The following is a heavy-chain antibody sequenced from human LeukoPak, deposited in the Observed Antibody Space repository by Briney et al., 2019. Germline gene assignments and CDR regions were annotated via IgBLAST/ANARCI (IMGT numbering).Heavy chain of an antibody. CDR3: AKADYYDSNTYRAQFFQH. CDR1: GFTFSGYA. Sequence: GGSLRLSCAASGFTFSGYAMSWVRQAQENGLEWVAFISGSGISTYNADSVKGRFTISRDNSKNTLYLQMNSLRAEDTAVYYCAKADYYDSNTYRAQFFQHWGQGTLVTVS. V-gene: IGHV3-23*01. CDR2: ISGSGIST. J-gene: IGHJ1*01. D-gene: IGHD3-22*01.